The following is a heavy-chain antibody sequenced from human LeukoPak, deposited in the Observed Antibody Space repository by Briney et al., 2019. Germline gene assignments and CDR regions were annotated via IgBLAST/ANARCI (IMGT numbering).Heavy chain of an antibody. J-gene: IGHJ4*02. CDR1: EFSFIDYY. D-gene: IGHD6-13*01. CDR3: ARVRRAAADSLRYFDY. Sequence: GGSLRLSCAASEFSFIDYYMSWIRQAPGKGLEWVSYMDDSGRIIYYGGSVKGRFTISRDNARNSLFLQMNRLTAEDTAVYFCARVRRAAADSLRYFDYWGQGTLVTVSS. V-gene: IGHV3-11*04. CDR2: MDDSGRII.